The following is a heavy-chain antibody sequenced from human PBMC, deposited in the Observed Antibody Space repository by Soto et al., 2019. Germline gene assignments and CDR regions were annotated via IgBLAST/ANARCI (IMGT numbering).Heavy chain of an antibody. CDR2: IIPIFGTA. Sequence: QVQLVQSGAEVKKPGSSVKVSCKASGGTFSSYAISWVRQAPGQGLEWMGGIIPIFGTANYAQKFQGRVTIXADKSTSTAYMELRSLRSDDTAVYYCASPTMDYYYYYGMDVWGQGTTVTVSS. CDR3: ASPTMDYYYYYGMDV. D-gene: IGHD3-10*01. J-gene: IGHJ6*02. CDR1: GGTFSSYA. V-gene: IGHV1-69*14.